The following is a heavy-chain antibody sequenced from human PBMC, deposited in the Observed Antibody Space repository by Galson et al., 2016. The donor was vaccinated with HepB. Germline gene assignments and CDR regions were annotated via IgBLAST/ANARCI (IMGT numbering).Heavy chain of an antibody. CDR3: ARDGLGTVAAASALGN. J-gene: IGHJ4*02. Sequence: SLRLSCAASGFTFSYYWMSWVRQAPGKGLEWVANVKQDGGEKYYVDSVKGRFTISRDNAKNSLYLQMNSLRVEDTAVYYCARDGLGTVAAASALGNWGQGTLVTVSS. CDR2: VKQDGGEK. V-gene: IGHV3-7*01. CDR1: GFTFSYYW. D-gene: IGHD6-25*01.